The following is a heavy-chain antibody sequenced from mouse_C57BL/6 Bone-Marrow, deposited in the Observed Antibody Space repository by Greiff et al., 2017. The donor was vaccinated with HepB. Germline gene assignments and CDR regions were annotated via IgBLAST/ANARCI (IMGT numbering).Heavy chain of an antibody. D-gene: IGHD6-1*01. V-gene: IGHV14-2*01. CDR2: IDPEDGET. Sequence: EVQRVESGAELVKPGASVKLSCTASGFNIKDYYMHWVKQRTEQGLEWIGRIDPEDGETKYAPKFQGKATITADTSSNTAYLQLSSLTSEDTDVYYCALDRTQPWAWFDCWGEGTLVTVSA. J-gene: IGHJ3*01. CDR1: GFNIKDYY. CDR3: ALDRTQPWAWFDC.